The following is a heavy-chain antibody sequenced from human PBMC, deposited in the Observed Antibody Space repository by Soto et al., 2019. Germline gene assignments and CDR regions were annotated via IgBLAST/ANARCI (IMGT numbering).Heavy chain of an antibody. CDR2: ISAYNANT. D-gene: IGHD3-3*01. V-gene: IGHV1-18*04. CDR1: GYTFTSYG. CDR3: ARASDYEFWSGYPYYYYGMDV. J-gene: IGHJ6*02. Sequence: QVQLVQSGAEVKKPGASVKVSCKASGYTFTSYGISWVRQAPGQGLEWMGWISAYNANTNYAQKLQGRVTMTTDTSTSTAYMELRSMRSDDTAVYYCARASDYEFWSGYPYYYYGMDVWGQGTTVTVSS.